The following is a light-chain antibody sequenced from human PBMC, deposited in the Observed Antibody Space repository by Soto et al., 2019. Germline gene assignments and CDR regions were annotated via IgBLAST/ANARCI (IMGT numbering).Light chain of an antibody. V-gene: IGLV2-11*01. CDR2: DVS. CDR3: CSYAGSYTWV. CDR1: RSDVGGYAY. Sequence: QSALTQPRSVSGSPGQSVTISCTGTRSDVGGYAYISWYQQHPGKVPKLIIYDVSKRPSGVPDRFSGSKSGNTASLTISGLQDEDEADYYCCSYAGSYTWVFGGGTKLTVL. J-gene: IGLJ3*02.